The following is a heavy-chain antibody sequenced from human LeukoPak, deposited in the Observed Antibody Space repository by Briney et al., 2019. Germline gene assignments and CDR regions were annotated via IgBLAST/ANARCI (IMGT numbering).Heavy chain of an antibody. CDR3: ARAVAATDYFDY. J-gene: IGHJ4*02. V-gene: IGHV3-21*01. CDR2: ISSSSSYI. CDR1: GFTFCSYE. Sequence: PGGSLRLSCAASGFTFCSYEMNWLRQAPGKGLEWVSSISSSSSYIYYADSVKGRFTISRDNAKNSLYLQMNSLRAEDTAVYYCARAVAATDYFDYWGQGTLVTVSS. D-gene: IGHD2-15*01.